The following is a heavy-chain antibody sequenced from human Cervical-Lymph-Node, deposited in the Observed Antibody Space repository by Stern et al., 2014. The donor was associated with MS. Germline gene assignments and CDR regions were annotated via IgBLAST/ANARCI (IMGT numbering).Heavy chain of an antibody. D-gene: IGHD1-1*01. CDR1: GYTFTNNW. J-gene: IGHJ6*02. Sequence: VQLVESGAEVKKPGESLKISCKGSGYTFTNNWIAWVRQMPGKGLEWMGIIYPDDSNSRYTPSLQGQATIPADKSISTAYLEWSSRKAADSALYYCANPPPRRKWDDPNYGMDVWGQGTTVTVSS. CDR2: IYPDDSNS. V-gene: IGHV5-51*03. CDR3: ANPPPRRKWDDPNYGMDV.